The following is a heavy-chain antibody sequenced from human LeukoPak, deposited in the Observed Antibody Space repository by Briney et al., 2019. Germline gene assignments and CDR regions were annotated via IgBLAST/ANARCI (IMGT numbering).Heavy chain of an antibody. CDR1: GFTFSSYS. CDR3: ARARLGLPLDY. D-gene: IGHD7-27*01. J-gene: IGHJ4*02. Sequence: GGSLRLSCAASGFTFSSYSMNWVRQAPGKGLEWVSSISSGSSYIYYADSVKGRFTISRDNAKNSLYLQMNSLRAEDTAVYYCARARLGLPLDYWGQGTLVTVSS. CDR2: ISSGSSYI. V-gene: IGHV3-21*01.